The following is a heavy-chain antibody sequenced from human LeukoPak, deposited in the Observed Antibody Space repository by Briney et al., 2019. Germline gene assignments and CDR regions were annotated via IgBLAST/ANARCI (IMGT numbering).Heavy chain of an antibody. V-gene: IGHV3-7*01. Sequence: PPGGSLRLSCAASGFTFSNYWMNWVRQAPRKGMEWVAIIEKDGSEILYVDSVKGRFTISRDNAKNSLYLQMNSLRAEDTAVYYCAAGAGWLIDWWGQGTLVTVSS. J-gene: IGHJ4*02. CDR2: IEKDGSEI. D-gene: IGHD6-19*01. CDR3: AAGAGWLIDW. CDR1: GFTFSNYW.